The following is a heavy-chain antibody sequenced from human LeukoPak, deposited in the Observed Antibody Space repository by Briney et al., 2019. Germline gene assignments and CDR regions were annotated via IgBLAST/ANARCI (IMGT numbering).Heavy chain of an antibody. CDR3: VRGYDFWSGSPLDV. J-gene: IGHJ6*04. CDR1: GFTFSSYG. CDR2: ISGSGGST. V-gene: IGHV3-23*01. D-gene: IGHD3-3*01. Sequence: GGTLRLSCAASGFTFSSYGMSWVRQAPGKGLEWVSAISGSGGSTYYADSVKGRFTISRDNAKNTLYLQMKSLSADDTAVYYCVRGYDFWSGSPLDVWGKGTTVTVSS.